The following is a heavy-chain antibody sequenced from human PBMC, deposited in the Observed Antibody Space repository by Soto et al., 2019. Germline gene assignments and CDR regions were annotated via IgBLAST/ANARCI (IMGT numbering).Heavy chain of an antibody. V-gene: IGHV1-18*01. CDR2: ISAYNGNT. Sequence: GASVKVSCKASGYTFTSYGISWVRQAPGQGLEWMGWISAYNGNTNYAQKLQGRVTMTTDTSTSTAYMELRSLRSDDTAVYYCASFNYYDSSGYYLNAFDIWGQGTMVTGSS. J-gene: IGHJ3*02. D-gene: IGHD3-22*01. CDR3: ASFNYYDSSGYYLNAFDI. CDR1: GYTFTSYG.